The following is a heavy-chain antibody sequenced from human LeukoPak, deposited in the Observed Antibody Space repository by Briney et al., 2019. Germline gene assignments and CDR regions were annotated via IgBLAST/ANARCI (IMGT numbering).Heavy chain of an antibody. CDR2: IRSQTAGGTT. J-gene: IGHJ1*01. V-gene: IGHV3-15*01. Sequence: PGGSLRLSCAASGFPFSSYSMTWVRQAPGKGLEWVGRIRSQTAGGTTDFAAPVKGRFSISRDDSKNSLYLQMNSLTSEDTAVYYCAHGSAQYYEYWGQGTLVTVSS. D-gene: IGHD2-15*01. CDR3: AHGSAQYYEY. CDR1: GFPFSSYS.